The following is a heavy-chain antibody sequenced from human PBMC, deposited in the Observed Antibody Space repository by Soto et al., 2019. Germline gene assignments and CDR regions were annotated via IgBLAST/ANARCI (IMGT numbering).Heavy chain of an antibody. D-gene: IGHD3-10*01. CDR2: ISYDGSNK. V-gene: IGHV3-30*18. CDR3: AKDLLTMVRGAAGYYGMDV. J-gene: IGHJ6*02. Sequence: QVQLVESGGGVVQPGRSLRLSCAASGFTFSSYGMHWVRQAPGKGLEWVAVISYDGSNKYYAESVKGRFTISRDNSKNTLYLQMNSLRAEDTAVYYCAKDLLTMVRGAAGYYGMDVWGQGTTVTVSS. CDR1: GFTFSSYG.